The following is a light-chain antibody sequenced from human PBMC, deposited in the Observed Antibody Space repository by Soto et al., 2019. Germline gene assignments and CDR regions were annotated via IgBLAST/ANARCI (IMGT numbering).Light chain of an antibody. CDR3: ASWDDSLNGVV. CDR1: SSNIGSNT. CDR2: SNN. J-gene: IGLJ2*01. V-gene: IGLV1-44*01. Sequence: QSVLPQPPSASGTPVQRVTISCSGSSSNIGSNTVNWYQQLPGTAPKLLIYSNNQRPSGVPDRFSGSKSGTSASLAISGLQSEDEADYYCASWDDSLNGVVFVGGTKVTVL.